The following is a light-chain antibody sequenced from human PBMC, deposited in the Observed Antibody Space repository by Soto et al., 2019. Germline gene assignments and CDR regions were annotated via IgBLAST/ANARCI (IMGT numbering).Light chain of an antibody. CDR3: ISYTSSSTHVV. J-gene: IGLJ2*01. V-gene: IGLV2-14*03. Sequence: QSALTQPASVSGSPGQSITISCTGTSSDVGGYKYVSWYQQHPDKAPKLMIYDVSNRPSGVSNRFSGSKSGSTASLTISGLQAEDAADYYCISYTSSSTHVVFGGGTKLTVL. CDR2: DVS. CDR1: SSDVGGYKY.